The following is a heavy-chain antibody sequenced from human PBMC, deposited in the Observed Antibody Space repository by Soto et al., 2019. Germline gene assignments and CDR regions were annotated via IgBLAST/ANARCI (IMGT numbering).Heavy chain of an antibody. CDR2: ISYDGSKE. Sequence: QVQLVESGGGVVQPGRSLRLSCAASGFIFSSYGMHWVRQAPGKGLEWVALISYDGSKEYYADSVKGRFTISRDNSKNTLYLQMTSLRPEDTAVYYCAKRYNWNYVIDFWGQGTLVTVSS. J-gene: IGHJ4*02. V-gene: IGHV3-30*18. CDR1: GFIFSSYG. D-gene: IGHD1-7*01. CDR3: AKRYNWNYVIDF.